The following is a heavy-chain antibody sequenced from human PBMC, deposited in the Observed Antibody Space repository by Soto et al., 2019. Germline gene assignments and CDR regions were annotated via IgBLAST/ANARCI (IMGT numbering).Heavy chain of an antibody. CDR3: ASEDRGYSYGYYPY. Sequence: GGSLRLSCAASGFTFSSYAMHWVRQAPGKGLEWVAVISYDGSNKYYADSVKGRFTISRDNSKNTLYLQMNSLRAEDTAVYYCASEDRGYSYGYYPYWGQGTLVTVSS. CDR2: ISYDGSNK. D-gene: IGHD5-18*01. J-gene: IGHJ4*02. V-gene: IGHV3-30-3*01. CDR1: GFTFSSYA.